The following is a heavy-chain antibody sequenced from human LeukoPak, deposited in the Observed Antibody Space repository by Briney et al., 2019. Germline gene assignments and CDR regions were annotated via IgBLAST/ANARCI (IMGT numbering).Heavy chain of an antibody. J-gene: IGHJ4*02. D-gene: IGHD6-13*01. CDR1: GFTFSSYE. CDR2: ISSSGSTI. V-gene: IGHV3-48*03. Sequence: GGSLRLSCAASGFTFSSYEMNWVRQAPGKGLEWVSYISSSGSTIYYADSVKGRFTISRDNSKNTLYLQMNSLRAEDTAVYYCARGPGAAGYFDYWGQGTLVTVSS. CDR3: ARGPGAAGYFDY.